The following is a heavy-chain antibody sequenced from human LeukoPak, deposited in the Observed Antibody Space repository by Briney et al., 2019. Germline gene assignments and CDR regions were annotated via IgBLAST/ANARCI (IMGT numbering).Heavy chain of an antibody. CDR2: ISGSGGST. Sequence: GGSLRLSCAASGFTFSSYAMSWVRQAPGKGLEWVSAISGSGGSTYYADSVKGRFTISRDNSKNTLYLQMNSLRAEDTAVYYCARFIVVVTAIDFYFDYWGQGTLVTVSS. J-gene: IGHJ4*02. V-gene: IGHV3-23*01. D-gene: IGHD2-21*02. CDR3: ARFIVVVTAIDFYFDY. CDR1: GFTFSSYA.